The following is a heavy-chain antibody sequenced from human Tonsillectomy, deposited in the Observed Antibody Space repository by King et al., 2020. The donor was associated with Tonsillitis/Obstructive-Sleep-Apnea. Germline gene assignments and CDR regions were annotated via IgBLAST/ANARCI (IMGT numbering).Heavy chain of an antibody. Sequence: VQLVESGGGLVQPGGSLRLSCAASGFTVSNNYMNWVRQAPGKGLEWVSVIYSGGSTYYTDSVKDRFTISRDNSKNTLYLQMNTLRAEDTALYYCARGYRYSTGWYNFDYWSQGTLVTVSS. CDR3: ARGYRYSTGWYNFDY. J-gene: IGHJ4*02. V-gene: IGHV3-66*01. D-gene: IGHD6-19*01. CDR1: GFTVSNNY. CDR2: IYSGGST.